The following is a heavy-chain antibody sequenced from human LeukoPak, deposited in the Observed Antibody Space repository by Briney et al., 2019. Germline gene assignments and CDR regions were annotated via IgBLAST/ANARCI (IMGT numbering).Heavy chain of an antibody. CDR2: IYSSGSS. Sequence: SETLSLTCTVSGGSISSSYWSWIRQSVGKGLEWIGRIYSSGSSNYNPSLKSRVTMSVDTSKNQFSLELSSVTAADTAVYYCARGCVVSSGTGFDYWGQGTLVTVSS. J-gene: IGHJ4*02. D-gene: IGHD2-8*02. V-gene: IGHV4-4*07. CDR3: ARGCVVSSGTGFDY. CDR1: GGSISSSY.